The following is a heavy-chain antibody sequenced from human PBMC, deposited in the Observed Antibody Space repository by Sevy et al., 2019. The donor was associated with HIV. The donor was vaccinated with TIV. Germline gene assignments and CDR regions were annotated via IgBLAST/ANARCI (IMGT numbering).Heavy chain of an antibody. V-gene: IGHV3-30*18. D-gene: IGHD2-15*01. CDR2: ISYAGDNK. J-gene: IGHJ6*02. CDR3: AKAHADCSGGTCYTAHYYYDMDV. Sequence: GGSLRLSCAASGFAFSDYAMHWVRQAPGKGLEWVAAISYAGDNKYFADSVKGRFTVSKKNSMNTVYLEMNGLRAEDTAVYYCAKAHADCSGGTCYTAHYYYDMDVWGRGATVTVSS. CDR1: GFAFSDYA.